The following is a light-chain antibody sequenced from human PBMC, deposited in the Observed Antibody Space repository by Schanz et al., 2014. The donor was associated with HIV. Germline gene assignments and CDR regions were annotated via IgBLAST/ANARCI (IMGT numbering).Light chain of an antibody. Sequence: DIQMTQSPSTLSASVGDRVTIACRASQNIGNSLAWFQLKPGRAPKLLIYSASSLHTGVPSTFSGSGSGTEFALTISCLQSEDFATYYCQQYYSYPLTFGQGTKLETK. CDR2: SAS. V-gene: IGKV1-5*03. CDR3: QQYYSYPLT. J-gene: IGKJ2*01. CDR1: QNIGNS.